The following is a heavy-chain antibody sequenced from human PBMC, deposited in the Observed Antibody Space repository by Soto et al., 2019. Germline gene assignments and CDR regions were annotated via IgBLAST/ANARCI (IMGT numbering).Heavy chain of an antibody. CDR3: ARVGKRADH. J-gene: IGHJ4*02. V-gene: IGHV4-34*01. Sequence: SETLSLTCAVYGGSFSGYYWSWIRQPPGKGLEWIGEINHSGSTNYNPSLKSRVTISVDTSKNQFSLKLSYVTAADTAVYYCARVGKRADHWGQGTLVTVSS. CDR2: INHSGST. CDR1: GGSFSGYY.